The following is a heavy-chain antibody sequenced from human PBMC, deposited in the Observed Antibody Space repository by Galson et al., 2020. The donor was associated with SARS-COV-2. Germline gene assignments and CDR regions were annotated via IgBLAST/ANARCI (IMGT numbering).Heavy chain of an antibody. CDR1: GGTFSSYA. Sequence: SVKVSCKASGGTFSSYAISWVRQAPGQGLEWMGGIIPIFGTANYAQKFQGRVTITADESTSTAYMELSSLRSEDTAVYYCAISPAITMVRGVIKDYYYYYGMDVWGQGTTVTVSS. D-gene: IGHD3-10*01. CDR3: AISPAITMVRGVIKDYYYYYGMDV. CDR2: IIPIFGTA. V-gene: IGHV1-69*13. J-gene: IGHJ6*02.